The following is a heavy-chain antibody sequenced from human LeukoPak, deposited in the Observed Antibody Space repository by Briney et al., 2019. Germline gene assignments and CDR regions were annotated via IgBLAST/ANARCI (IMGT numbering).Heavy chain of an antibody. CDR1: GFTFSSYS. D-gene: IGHD3-10*01. CDR2: ISSSSNYI. CDR3: ARDGFGEFLDPLDY. V-gene: IGHV3-21*01. J-gene: IGHJ4*02. Sequence: GGSLRLSCAASGFTFSSYSMNWVRQAPGRGLEWVSSISSSSNYIYYADSLKGRFTISRDNAKNSLYLQTNSLRADDTAVYYCARDGFGEFLDPLDYWGQGTLVTVSS.